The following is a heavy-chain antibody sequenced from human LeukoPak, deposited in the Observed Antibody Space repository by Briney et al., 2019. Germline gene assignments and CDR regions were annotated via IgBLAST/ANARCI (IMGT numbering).Heavy chain of an antibody. D-gene: IGHD2-15*01. CDR1: GFTFSSYS. J-gene: IGHJ5*02. Sequence: QPGGSLRLSCAASGFTFSSYSMNWVRQAPGKGLEWVSYISSSSSTIYYADSVKGRFTISRDNSKNALYLQMNSLRAEDTAVYYCAKALRCSGGSCYSDWFDPWGQGTLVTVSS. CDR3: AKALRCSGGSCYSDWFDP. CDR2: ISSSSSTI. V-gene: IGHV3-48*01.